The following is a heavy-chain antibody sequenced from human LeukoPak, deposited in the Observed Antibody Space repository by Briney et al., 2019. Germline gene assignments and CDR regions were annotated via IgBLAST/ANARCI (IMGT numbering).Heavy chain of an antibody. D-gene: IGHD6-13*01. CDR1: GFTFSSYG. CDR2: INGDGSST. V-gene: IGHV3-74*01. Sequence: PGRSLRLSCAASGFTFSSYGMRWVRQAPGKGLVWGSRINGDGSSTTYVDSAMGRFAISRDNAKNTLYLQMNSVRAEDTAVYYCARGNIAAAGIHYWGQGTLVIVSS. J-gene: IGHJ4*02. CDR3: ARGNIAAAGIHY.